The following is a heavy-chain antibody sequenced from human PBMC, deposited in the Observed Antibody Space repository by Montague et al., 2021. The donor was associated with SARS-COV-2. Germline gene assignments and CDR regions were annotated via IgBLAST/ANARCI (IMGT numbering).Heavy chain of an antibody. CDR2: INHSGST. D-gene: IGHD4-23*01. J-gene: IGHJ4*02. V-gene: IGHV4-34*01. CDR3: ARWDPQTLTLIGLRGKSASDY. CDR1: SGSFSGYY. Sequence: SETLSLTCAVYSGSFSGYYWTWIRQSPGKGLEWIAEINHSGSTNYNFDPSLRSRVTISVDTSKSQFSLTLTSVTAADTGVYYCARWDPQTLTLIGLRGKSASDYWSQGTLVTVSS.